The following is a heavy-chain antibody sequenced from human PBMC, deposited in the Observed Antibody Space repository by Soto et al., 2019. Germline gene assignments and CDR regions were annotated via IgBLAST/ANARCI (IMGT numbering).Heavy chain of an antibody. J-gene: IGHJ6*02. CDR1: GFTSSSYS. CDR2: ISSSSTYI. V-gene: IGHV3-21*01. CDR3: ASQTSGYYYYGMDV. Sequence: EVPLVESGGGLVKPGGSLRLSCAASGFTSSSYSMDWVRQAPGTGLEWVSSISSSSTYIHYADSVKGRFTISRDNAKNSLYLQMNSLSAEDTAVYYCASQTSGYYYYGMDVWGQGTTVTVSS.